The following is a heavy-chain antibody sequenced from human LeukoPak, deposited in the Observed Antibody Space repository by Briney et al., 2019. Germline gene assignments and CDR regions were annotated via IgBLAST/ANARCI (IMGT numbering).Heavy chain of an antibody. D-gene: IGHD3-10*01. CDR3: ARLVRGPTGWFDA. J-gene: IGHJ5*02. Sequence: SETLSLTCAVYGGSFSGYYWSWIRQPPGKGLEWIGEINHSGSTNYNPSLKSRVTISVDTSKNQFSLKLSSVTAADTAVYYCARLVRGPTGWFDAWGQGTLVTVSS. CDR2: INHSGST. V-gene: IGHV4-34*01. CDR1: GGSFSGYY.